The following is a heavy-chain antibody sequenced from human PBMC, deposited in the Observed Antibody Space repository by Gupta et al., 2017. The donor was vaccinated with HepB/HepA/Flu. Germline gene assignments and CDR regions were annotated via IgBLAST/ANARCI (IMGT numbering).Heavy chain of an antibody. CDR2: ISSSGSTI. V-gene: IGHV3-48*03. J-gene: IGHJ5*02. CDR3: VVNSRWRGFDP. D-gene: IGHD2/OR15-2a*01. CDR1: GFTFSSYE. Sequence: EVQLVESGGGLVQPGGSLRLSCAASGFTFSSYEMNWVRQAPGKGLEWVSYISSSGSTIYYADSVKGRFTISRDNAKNSLYLQMNSLRAEDTAVYYCVVNSRWRGFDPWGQGTLVTVSS.